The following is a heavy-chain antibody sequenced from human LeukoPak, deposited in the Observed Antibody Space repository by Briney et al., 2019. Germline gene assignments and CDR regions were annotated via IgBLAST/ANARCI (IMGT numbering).Heavy chain of an antibody. Sequence: SETLSLTCTVSGGSISSSTYYWGWIRQPPGKGLEWIGSIFYSGRTYYNPSLKSRVTMSVDTSKNQFSLRLSSVTAADTAVYYCARGGYSYGYSFDYWGQGTLVTVSS. J-gene: IGHJ4*02. CDR3: ARGGYSYGYSFDY. D-gene: IGHD5-18*01. V-gene: IGHV4-39*07. CDR2: IFYSGRT. CDR1: GGSISSSTYY.